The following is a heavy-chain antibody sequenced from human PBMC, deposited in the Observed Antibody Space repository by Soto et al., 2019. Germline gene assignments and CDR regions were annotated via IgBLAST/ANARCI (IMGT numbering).Heavy chain of an antibody. Sequence: PGGSLRLSCAASGFIFNTYHMHWVRQAPAKGLEWVAVIWYDGSNKYYADSVKGRFTISRDNSKNTLFLQMNSLRDEDTAVYYCARNDYGMDVWGQGTTVTVSS. CDR3: ARNDYGMDV. CDR2: IWYDGSNK. CDR1: GFIFNTYH. J-gene: IGHJ6*02. V-gene: IGHV3-33*01.